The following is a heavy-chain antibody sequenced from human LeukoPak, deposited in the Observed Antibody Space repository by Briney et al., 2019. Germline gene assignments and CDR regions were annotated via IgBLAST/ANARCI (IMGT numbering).Heavy chain of an antibody. Sequence: GGSLRLPCAASGFTFSNYWMHWVRQAPGEALMWVSRIKSDGSSTTYADSVKGRFTISRDNAKNTLYLQMNSLRAEDTAVYYCSRDSLSSCGGDCYSGLDVWGQGTTVTVSS. V-gene: IGHV3-74*01. CDR1: GFTFSNYW. D-gene: IGHD2-21*02. CDR3: SRDSLSSCGGDCYSGLDV. J-gene: IGHJ6*02. CDR2: IKSDGSST.